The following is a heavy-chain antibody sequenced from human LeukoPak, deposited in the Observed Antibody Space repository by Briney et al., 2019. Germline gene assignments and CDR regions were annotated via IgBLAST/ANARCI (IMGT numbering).Heavy chain of an antibody. Sequence: ASVKVSCKASGYTFTSYGISWVRQAPGQGLDGMGWISAYNGNTNYAQKLQGRVTMTTDTSTSTAYMELRSLRSDDTAVYYCARAGSTIVGASPPDYWGQGTLVTVSS. CDR2: ISAYNGNT. V-gene: IGHV1-18*01. CDR1: GYTFTSYG. CDR3: ARAGSTIVGASPPDY. D-gene: IGHD1-26*01. J-gene: IGHJ4*02.